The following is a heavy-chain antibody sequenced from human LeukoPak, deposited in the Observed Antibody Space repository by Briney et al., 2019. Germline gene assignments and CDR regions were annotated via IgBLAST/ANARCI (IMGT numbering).Heavy chain of an antibody. V-gene: IGHV1-2*02. Sequence: ASVKVSCKASGYTFTGYYMHWVRQAPGQGLEWMGWINPNSGGTNYAQKFQGRVTMTRDTSISTAYMELSRLRSDDTAVYYCARSLWFGELSDWFDPWGQGILVTVSS. CDR3: ARSLWFGELSDWFDP. CDR1: GYTFTGYY. CDR2: INPNSGGT. D-gene: IGHD3-10*01. J-gene: IGHJ5*02.